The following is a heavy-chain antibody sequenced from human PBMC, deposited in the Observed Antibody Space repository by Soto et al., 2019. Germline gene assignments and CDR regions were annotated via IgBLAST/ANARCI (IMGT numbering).Heavy chain of an antibody. CDR1: GGSFSGYY. CDR3: ARGPSTFSRYSSGAFDY. Sequence: ASETLSLTCAVYGGSFSGYYWSWIRQPPGKGLEWIGEINHSGSTNYNPSLKSRVTISVDTSKNQFSLKLSSVTAADTAVYYCARGPSTFSRYSSGAFDYWGQGTLVTVSS. D-gene: IGHD6-19*01. J-gene: IGHJ4*02. CDR2: INHSGST. V-gene: IGHV4-34*01.